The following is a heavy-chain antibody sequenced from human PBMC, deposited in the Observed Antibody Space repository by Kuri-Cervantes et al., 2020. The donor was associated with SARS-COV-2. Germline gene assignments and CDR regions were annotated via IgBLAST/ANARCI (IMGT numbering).Heavy chain of an antibody. V-gene: IGHV4-59*01. Sequence: SETLSLTCTVSDGSISNYYWTWIRQPPGKGLEWIGHIYYSGSINYNPSLMSRLTISVDTSKSQVSLKLSSVTAADTAVYYCARSAAAFYGMDVWGQGTTVTVSS. CDR1: DGSISNYY. J-gene: IGHJ6*02. CDR2: IYYSGSI. D-gene: IGHD2-2*01. CDR3: ARSAAAFYGMDV.